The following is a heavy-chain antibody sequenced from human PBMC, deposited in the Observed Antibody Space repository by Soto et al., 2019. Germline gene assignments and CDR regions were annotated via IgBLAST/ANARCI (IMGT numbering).Heavy chain of an antibody. J-gene: IGHJ6*02. D-gene: IGHD3-10*01. CDR1: GGSISSSSYY. Sequence: ETLSLTCTVSGGSISSSSYYWGWIRQPPGKGLEWIGSIYYSGSTYYNPSLKSRVTISVDTSKNQFSLKLSSVTAADTAVYYCARQTGGLLWFGESYGMDVWGQGTTVTVSS. V-gene: IGHV4-39*01. CDR2: IYYSGST. CDR3: ARQTGGLLWFGESYGMDV.